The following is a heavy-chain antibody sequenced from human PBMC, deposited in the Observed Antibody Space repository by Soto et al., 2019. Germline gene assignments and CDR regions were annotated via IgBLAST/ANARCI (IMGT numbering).Heavy chain of an antibody. CDR2: IRKKTNSYTT. CDR1: GLTFSDRY. D-gene: IGHD4-17*01. V-gene: IGHV3-72*01. Sequence: LRLSCAASGLTFSDRYMDWVRQAPGKGLEWVGRIRKKTNSYTTEYAASVKGRFIISRDDSTNSLYLQMSSLKTEDTAVYYCTTVTTVDYYFDYWGQGTLVTVSS. J-gene: IGHJ4*02. CDR3: TTVTTVDYYFDY.